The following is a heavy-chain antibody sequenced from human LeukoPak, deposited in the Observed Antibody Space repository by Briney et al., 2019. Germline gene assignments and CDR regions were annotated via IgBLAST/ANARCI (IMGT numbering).Heavy chain of an antibody. CDR3: ARDGRIVVVPAATKDAFDI. D-gene: IGHD2-2*01. V-gene: IGHV3-21*01. CDR1: GFTFSSYS. Sequence: PGGSLRLSCAASGFTFSSYSMNWVRQAPGKGLEWVSSISSSSSYIYYADSVKGRFTISRDNAKNSLYLQMNSLRAEDTAVYYCARDGRIVVVPAATKDAFDIWGQGTMVTVSS. CDR2: ISSSSSYI. J-gene: IGHJ3*02.